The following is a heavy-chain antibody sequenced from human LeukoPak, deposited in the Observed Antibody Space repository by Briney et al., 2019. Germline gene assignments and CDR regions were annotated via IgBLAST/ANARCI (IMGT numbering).Heavy chain of an antibody. D-gene: IGHD6-19*01. V-gene: IGHV3-13*01. Sequence: GSLRLSCVASGFTFSNKVMHWVRLPIGKGLEWVSGIGTAAETYYLGSVKGRFTISRENAKNSVYLQMNSLTAGDTAMYYCVREGYSSGRAPAFDIWGQGTMVTVSS. CDR1: GFTFSNKV. J-gene: IGHJ3*02. CDR3: VREGYSSGRAPAFDI. CDR2: IGTAAET.